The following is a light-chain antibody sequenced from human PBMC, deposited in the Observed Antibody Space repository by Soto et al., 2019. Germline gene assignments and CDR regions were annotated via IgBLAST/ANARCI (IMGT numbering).Light chain of an antibody. Sequence: EIVLTQSPGTLSLSPGERVTLSCRASQSVSSTYLAWYQQKPGQAPRLLIYGASSRAAGIPDRFSGSGSGTDFTLAINRLEPEDFAVYYCQQYGSSPLTFGQGTKVAIK. CDR3: QQYGSSPLT. J-gene: IGKJ1*01. V-gene: IGKV3-20*01. CDR2: GAS. CDR1: QSVSSTY.